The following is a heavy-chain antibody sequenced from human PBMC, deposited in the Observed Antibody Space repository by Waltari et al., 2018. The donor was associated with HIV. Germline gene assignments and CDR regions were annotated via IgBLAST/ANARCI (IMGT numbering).Heavy chain of an antibody. CDR3: ARLDTYGYYLTGYWFDP. CDR2: MSYNGGA. Sequence: QVQLQESGPGLVKPSATLSLTCTVSGGSITSHYWSWVRQTPGKGLEWIGYMSYNGGANYNSSLKSRVTISIDTSKNQFSLKLNSVSAADTAVYYCARLDTYGYYLTGYWFDPWGQGTQVTVSS. J-gene: IGHJ5*02. V-gene: IGHV4-59*11. CDR1: GGSITSHY. D-gene: IGHD3-22*01.